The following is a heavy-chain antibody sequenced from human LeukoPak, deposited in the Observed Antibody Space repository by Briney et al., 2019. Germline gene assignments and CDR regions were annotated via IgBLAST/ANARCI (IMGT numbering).Heavy chain of an antibody. V-gene: IGHV4-39*01. CDR1: GGSISSSSYY. Sequence: PSETLSLTCTVSGGSISSSSYYWGWIRQPPGKGLEWIGSIYYSGSTYYNPSLKSRVTISVDTSKNQFSLKLSSVTAADTAVYYCARRTIPREYYDFWSGYYYFDYWGQGTLVTVSS. CDR3: ARRTIPREYYDFWSGYYYFDY. D-gene: IGHD3-3*01. CDR2: IYYSGST. J-gene: IGHJ4*02.